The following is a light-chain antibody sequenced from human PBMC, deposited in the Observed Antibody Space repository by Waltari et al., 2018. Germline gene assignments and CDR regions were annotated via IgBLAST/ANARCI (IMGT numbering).Light chain of an antibody. CDR3: QQANSFVPLT. V-gene: IGKV1-12*01. Sequence: DIQMTQSPSSVFASVGDRVTITCRASQDINNFLAWYQQKPGKAPYLLIYGASVLQSGGPARFSGSGSRTNFTLTINSLQPEDFATYFCQQANSFVPLTFGGGTRVQIK. J-gene: IGKJ4*01. CDR1: QDINNF. CDR2: GAS.